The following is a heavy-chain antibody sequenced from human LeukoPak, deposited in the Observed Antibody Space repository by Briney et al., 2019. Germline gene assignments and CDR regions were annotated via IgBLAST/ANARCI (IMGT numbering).Heavy chain of an antibody. J-gene: IGHJ3*02. CDR3: ARGNRGLVIMFAFDI. CDR1: GFTFSSYG. V-gene: IGHV3-30*03. CDR2: ISYDGSNK. Sequence: GRSLRLSCAASGFTFSSYGMHWVRQAPGKGLEWVAVISYDGSNKYYADSVKGRFTISRDNSKNTLYLQMNSLRAEDTAVYYCARGNRGLVIMFAFDIWGQGTMVAVPS. D-gene: IGHD3/OR15-3a*01.